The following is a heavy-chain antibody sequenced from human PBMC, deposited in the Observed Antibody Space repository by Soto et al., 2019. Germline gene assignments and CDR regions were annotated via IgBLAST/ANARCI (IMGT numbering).Heavy chain of an antibody. CDR3: ARDRTVRGDWFDP. Sequence: QVQLQESGPGLVKASETVSLTCTVSGGSISSYYWTWIRQPAGKGLEWIGRISTSGTTNYNPSLKSRGTMSVDTSKNQFSLKLSSVTAADTAVYYCARDRTVRGDWFDPWGQGTLVTVSS. J-gene: IGHJ5*02. V-gene: IGHV4-4*07. CDR2: ISTSGTT. CDR1: GGSISSYY. D-gene: IGHD3-10*01.